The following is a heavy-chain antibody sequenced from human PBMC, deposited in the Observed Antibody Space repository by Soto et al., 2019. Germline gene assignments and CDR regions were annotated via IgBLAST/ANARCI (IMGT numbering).Heavy chain of an antibody. CDR2: ISHDGIHK. CDR1: GLTFSSYG. V-gene: IGHV3-30*03. Sequence: QVQLVESGGGVIQPGRSLRLSCAASGLTFSSYGMHWVRQAPGKGLEWVAVISHDGIHKYYADSVKGRFTISRDNSKNTLYLQMNSLRGEDTAVYYCASQYYGRTYHFDYWGQGTLVTVSS. D-gene: IGHD3-16*01. J-gene: IGHJ4*02. CDR3: ASQYYGRTYHFDY.